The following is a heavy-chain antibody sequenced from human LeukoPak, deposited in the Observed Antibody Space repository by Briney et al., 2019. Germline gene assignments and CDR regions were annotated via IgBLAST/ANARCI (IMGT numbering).Heavy chain of an antibody. J-gene: IGHJ5*02. CDR1: EFTFYKHG. CDR3: AKVILIAAAHGDFIDL. CDR2: ISSDGNRK. V-gene: IGHV3-30*18. Sequence: RGGSLRLSCTPFEFTFYKHGMHWVRQAPGKGPEWVAIISSDGNRKYYAHSVEGRFTISRDNSKNTLYLQMSSLRADDTAIYYCAKVILIAAAHGDFIDLWGQGTLVSVSS. D-gene: IGHD6-6*01.